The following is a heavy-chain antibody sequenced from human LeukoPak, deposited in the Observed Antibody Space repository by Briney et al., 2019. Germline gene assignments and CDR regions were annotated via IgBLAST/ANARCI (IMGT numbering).Heavy chain of an antibody. CDR2: ISAYNGNT. CDR1: GYIFTSYG. V-gene: IGHV1-18*01. D-gene: IGHD3-9*01. J-gene: IGHJ4*02. CDR3: ARGYYDILTGYYNVLDFDY. Sequence: ASVKVSCKASGYIFTSYGISWVRQAPGQGLEGMGWISAYNGNTNYAQKLQGRVTMTTDTSTSTAYMELRSLRSDDTAVYYCARGYYDILTGYYNVLDFDYWGQGTLVTVSS.